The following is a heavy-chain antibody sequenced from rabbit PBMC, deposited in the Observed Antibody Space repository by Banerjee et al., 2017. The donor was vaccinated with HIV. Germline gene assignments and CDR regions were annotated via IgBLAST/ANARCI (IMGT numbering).Heavy chain of an antibody. Sequence: QSLEESGGGLVQPEGSLTLTCTASGFSFSSSYYMCWVRQAPGKGLEWIACIYNGDGSTYYASWAKGRFTISKTSSTTVTLQMTSLTAADTATYFCARRYTGGSTGYGHYNLWGPGTLVTVS. D-gene: IGHD2-1*01. CDR2: IYNGDGST. CDR3: ARRYTGGSTGYGHYNL. V-gene: IGHV1S40*01. J-gene: IGHJ4*01. CDR1: GFSFSSSYY.